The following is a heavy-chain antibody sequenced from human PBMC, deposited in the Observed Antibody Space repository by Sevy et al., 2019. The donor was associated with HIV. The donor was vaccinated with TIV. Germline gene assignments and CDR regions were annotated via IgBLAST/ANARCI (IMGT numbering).Heavy chain of an antibody. CDR1: GYTFPAFS. D-gene: IGHD1-1*01. CDR3: VRRGPDAYNVYFDL. CDR2: ISTGTDHI. V-gene: IGHV3-21*05. J-gene: IGHJ4*01. Sequence: GGSLRLSCTASGYTFPAFSFNWVRQAPGKGLEWLSYISTGTDHIYYADSAKGRFTISRDDAKNSVYLEMKSLRDQDTALYYCVRRGPDAYNVYFDLWGHGTLVTVSS.